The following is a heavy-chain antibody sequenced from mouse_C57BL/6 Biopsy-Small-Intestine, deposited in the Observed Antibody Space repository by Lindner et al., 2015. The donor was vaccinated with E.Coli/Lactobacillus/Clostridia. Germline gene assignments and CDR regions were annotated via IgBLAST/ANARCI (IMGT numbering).Heavy chain of an antibody. V-gene: IGHV1-22*01. CDR3: AGYYGSPYYYAMDY. CDR2: INPNNGGT. D-gene: IGHD1-1*01. J-gene: IGHJ4*01. Sequence: VQLQESGPELVKPGASVKMSCKASGYTFTDYNMHWVKQSHGKSLEWIGYINPNNGGTSYNQKFKGKATLTVNKSSSTAYMELRSLTSEDSAVYYCAGYYGSPYYYAMDYWGQGTSVTVSS. CDR1: GYTFTDYN.